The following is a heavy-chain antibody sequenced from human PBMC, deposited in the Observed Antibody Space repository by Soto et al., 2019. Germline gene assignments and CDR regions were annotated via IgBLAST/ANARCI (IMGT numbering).Heavy chain of an antibody. CDR1: GFTFSSYA. D-gene: IGHD2-2*01. V-gene: IGHV3-23*01. CDR3: ARDHCSSTSCLDY. CDR2: ISGSGGST. J-gene: IGHJ4*02. Sequence: GGSLRLSCAASGFTFSSYAMSWVRQAPGKGLEWVSAISGSGGSTYYADSVKGRFTISRDNSKNTLYLQMNSLRTDDTALYYCARDHCSSTSCLDYWGQGTLVTVSS.